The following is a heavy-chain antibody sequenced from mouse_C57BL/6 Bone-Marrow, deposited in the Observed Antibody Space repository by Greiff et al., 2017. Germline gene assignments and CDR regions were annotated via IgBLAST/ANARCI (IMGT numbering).Heavy chain of an antibody. J-gene: IGHJ3*01. Sequence: EVQLQQSGPELVKPGASVKISCKASGYTFTDYYMNWVKQSHGKSLEWIGDINPNNGGTSYNQKFKGKATLTVDKSSSTAYMELRSLTSEDSAVYYCARSAHYYGSGDLGYWGQGTLVTVSA. D-gene: IGHD1-1*01. CDR2: INPNNGGT. CDR1: GYTFTDYY. V-gene: IGHV1-26*01. CDR3: ARSAHYYGSGDLGY.